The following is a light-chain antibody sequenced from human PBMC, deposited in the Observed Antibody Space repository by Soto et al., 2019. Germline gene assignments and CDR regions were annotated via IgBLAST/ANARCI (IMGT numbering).Light chain of an antibody. Sequence: DIQMTQSPSTLSASVGDRVTITCRASQSISNWLAWYQQKPGKAPKLLIYKASSLESGVPSRFSGSGSGTEFTLTISSLQPADFATYYCQQYNSYSVTFGGGTKVEIK. V-gene: IGKV1-5*03. CDR3: QQYNSYSVT. CDR2: KAS. CDR1: QSISNW. J-gene: IGKJ4*01.